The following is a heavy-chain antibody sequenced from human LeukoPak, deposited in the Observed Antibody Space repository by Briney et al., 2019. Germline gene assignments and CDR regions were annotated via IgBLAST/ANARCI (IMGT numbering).Heavy chain of an antibody. J-gene: IGHJ4*02. D-gene: IGHD6-13*01. CDR1: GFTFDDYA. CDR3: AKGIAAAGIAYFDY. Sequence: PGRSLRLSCAASGFTFDDYAMHWVRQAPGKGLEGVSVISWNSGSIGYADSVKGRFTTSRDNAKDSLYLQMNSLRAEDIALYYCAKGIAAAGIAYFDYWGQGTLVTVSS. V-gene: IGHV3-9*03. CDR2: ISWNSGSI.